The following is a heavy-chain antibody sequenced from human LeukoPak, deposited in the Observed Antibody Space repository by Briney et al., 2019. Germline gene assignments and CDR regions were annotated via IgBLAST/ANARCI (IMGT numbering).Heavy chain of an antibody. V-gene: IGHV3-7*01. Sequence: PGGSLRLSCAASGFSFRNYWLRWVCQAPEKGLEWVANVKEDGRVKQYMDSVKGRFTISRDNAKNSLYLQMNCLRVEDTAVYYCARDRDDGRFEYWGPGNLVTVSS. D-gene: IGHD4-17*01. CDR2: VKEDGRVK. CDR3: ARDRDDGRFEY. J-gene: IGHJ4*02. CDR1: GFSFRNYW.